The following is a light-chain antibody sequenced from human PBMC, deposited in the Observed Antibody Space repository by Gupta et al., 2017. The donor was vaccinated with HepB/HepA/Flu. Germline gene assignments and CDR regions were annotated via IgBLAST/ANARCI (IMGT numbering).Light chain of an antibody. CDR2: DVS. CDR1: QDIRNY. V-gene: IGKV1-33*01. J-gene: IGKJ2*01. Sequence: DIQMTQSPSSLSASVGDRVTITCRASQDIRNYLNWYQQKPGKAPKVLIYDVSNLERRVPSRFSGSGSGTDCSLTISSLQPEDIATYFCQQYEDLPYTFGQGTKLEI. CDR3: QQYEDLPYT.